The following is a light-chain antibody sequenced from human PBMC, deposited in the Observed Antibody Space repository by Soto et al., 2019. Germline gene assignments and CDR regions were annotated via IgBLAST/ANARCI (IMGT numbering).Light chain of an antibody. J-gene: IGKJ1*01. CDR1: QSVSSSY. CDR3: QQYGSSRWT. CDR2: GAS. Sequence: EIVLTQSPGTLSLSPGERATLSCRASQSVSSSYLAWYQQKPGQAPRLLIYGASSRATGIPDRFSGSGSGADFTLTIGRLEPEEFAVYYCQQYGSSRWTFGPWTKVEIK. V-gene: IGKV3-20*01.